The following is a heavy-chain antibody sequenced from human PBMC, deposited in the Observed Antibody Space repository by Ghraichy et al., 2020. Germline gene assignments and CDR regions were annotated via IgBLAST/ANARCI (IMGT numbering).Heavy chain of an antibody. CDR3: ARQSHIPHDAFDF. J-gene: IGHJ3*01. CDR2: IFSSGST. D-gene: IGHD1-14*01. V-gene: IGHV4-59*01. Sequence: SETLSLTCTVSGGSMNRYYWSWLRQTPGKGLEWIGNIFSSGSTEYNPSLKSRVTISVDAPKSHFSLKLTSLTAADTAVYYCARQSHIPHDAFDFWGQGTVVIVSS. CDR1: GGSMNRYY.